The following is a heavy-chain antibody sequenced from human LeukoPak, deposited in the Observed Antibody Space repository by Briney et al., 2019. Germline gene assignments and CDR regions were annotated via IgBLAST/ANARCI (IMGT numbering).Heavy chain of an antibody. Sequence: SETLSLTSAVYGGSCSGYYWSWIRQPAGKGLEWIGQINHSGSTNYNPSLKSRVTISVDKSKNQFSLKLSSVTAADTAVYYWVSGTATTRYFDYWGQGTLVTVSS. J-gene: IGHJ4*02. D-gene: IGHD2-8*02. V-gene: IGHV4-34*01. CDR2: INHSGST. CDR3: VSGTATTRYFDY. CDR1: GGSCSGYY.